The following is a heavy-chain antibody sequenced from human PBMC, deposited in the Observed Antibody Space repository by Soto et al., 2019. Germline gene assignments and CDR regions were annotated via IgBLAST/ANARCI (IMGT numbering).Heavy chain of an antibody. Sequence: QVQLVESGGGVVQPGRSLRLSCAASGFTFSSYGMHWVRQAPGKGLEWVAVISYDGSNKYYADSVKGRFTISRDNSKNTLYLQMNSLRAEDTAVYYCAKVSGSHYDFWSGYYTSLDFDYWGQGTLVTVSS. CDR1: GFTFSSYG. CDR3: AKVSGSHYDFWSGYYTSLDFDY. J-gene: IGHJ4*02. V-gene: IGHV3-30*18. CDR2: ISYDGSNK. D-gene: IGHD3-3*01.